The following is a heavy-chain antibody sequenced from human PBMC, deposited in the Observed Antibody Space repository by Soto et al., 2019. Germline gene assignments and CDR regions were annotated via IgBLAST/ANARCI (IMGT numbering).Heavy chain of an antibody. CDR1: GYSFTNYC. V-gene: IGHV1-18*01. Sequence: QDQLVQSGGEVKKPGASVKVSCKASGYSFTNYCITWVRQAPGQGFERMGWISAYNGDTNYAQKLQGRVTMTTDASTSTAYLELRSLRSDGTAVYYCARDRGVAPPVAGNTHYYYYMDVWGKGTTVTVSS. J-gene: IGHJ6*03. CDR3: ARDRGVAPPVAGNTHYYYYMDV. CDR2: ISAYNGDT. D-gene: IGHD6-19*01.